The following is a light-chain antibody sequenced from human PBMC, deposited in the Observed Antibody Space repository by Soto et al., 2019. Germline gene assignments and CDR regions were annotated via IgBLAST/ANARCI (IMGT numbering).Light chain of an antibody. V-gene: IGLV1-40*01. J-gene: IGLJ3*02. Sequence: QSALTQPPSVSGAPGQTITISCTGSSSNIGAGYDVHWYQQLPGRAPKLLIYGNNNRPSGVPDRFSGSKSGTSVSLAITGLRGEDEADYYCQSFDSSLSAWVFGGGTKLTVL. CDR1: SSNIGAGYD. CDR2: GNN. CDR3: QSFDSSLSAWV.